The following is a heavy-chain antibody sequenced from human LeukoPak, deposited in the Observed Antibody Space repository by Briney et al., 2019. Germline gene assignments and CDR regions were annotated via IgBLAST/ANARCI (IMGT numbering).Heavy chain of an antibody. Sequence: ASVKVSCKVSGYTLTELSMHWVRQAPGKGLECMGGFDPEDGETIYAQKFQGRVTMTEDTSTDTAYMELSSLRSEDTAVYYCATRGYSYGPLGYWGQGTLVTVSS. CDR3: ATRGYSYGPLGY. CDR1: GYTLTELS. CDR2: FDPEDGET. D-gene: IGHD5-18*01. V-gene: IGHV1-24*01. J-gene: IGHJ4*02.